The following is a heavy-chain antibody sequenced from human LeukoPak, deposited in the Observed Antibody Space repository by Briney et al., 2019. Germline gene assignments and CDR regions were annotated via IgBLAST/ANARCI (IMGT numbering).Heavy chain of an antibody. CDR2: IYYSGST. J-gene: IGHJ4*02. Sequence: PSETLSLTCTVSGGSISSSTYYWGWIRQPPGKGLEGIGSIYYSGSTYYNPSLKSRVTISVDTSKNQFSLKLSSVTAADTAVYYCARDGGRDAHFDYWGQGTLVTVSS. CDR3: ARDGGRDAHFDY. CDR1: GGSISSSTYY. D-gene: IGHD2-2*01. V-gene: IGHV4-39*07.